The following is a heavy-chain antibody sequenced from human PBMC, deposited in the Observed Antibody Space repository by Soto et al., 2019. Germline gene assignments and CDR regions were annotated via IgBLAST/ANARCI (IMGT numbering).Heavy chain of an antibody. D-gene: IGHD3-10*01. Sequence: QVQLQESGPGLVKPSGTLSLTCAVSSGSISSSNWWSWVRQPPGKGLEWIGEIYHSGSTNYNPSLKSRVTISVDKSKNQFSLKLSSVTAADTAVYYCATHSPSGSYYYYYYMDVWGKGTTVTVSS. CDR3: ATHSPSGSYYYYYYMDV. CDR2: IYHSGST. CDR1: SGSISSSNW. J-gene: IGHJ6*03. V-gene: IGHV4-4*02.